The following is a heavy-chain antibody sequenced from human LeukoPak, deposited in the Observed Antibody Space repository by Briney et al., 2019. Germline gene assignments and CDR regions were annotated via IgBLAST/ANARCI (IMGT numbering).Heavy chain of an antibody. CDR3: ARDSRVRGVITTTDY. J-gene: IGHJ4*02. V-gene: IGHV4-30-4*08. CDR2: IYYSGST. Sequence: SQTLSLTCTVSGGSISGPNYYWSWIRQHPGKGLEWIGYIYYSGSTYYNPSLKSRVTISVDTSKNQFSLRLSSVTAADTAVYYCARDSRVRGVITTTDYWGQGTLVTVSS. D-gene: IGHD3-10*01. CDR1: GGSISGPNYY.